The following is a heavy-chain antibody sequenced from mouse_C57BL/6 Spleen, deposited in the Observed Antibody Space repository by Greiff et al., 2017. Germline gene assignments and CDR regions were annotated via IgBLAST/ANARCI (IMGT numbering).Heavy chain of an antibody. Sequence: QVQLKESGAELAKPGASVKLSCKASGYTITGYWMHWVKQRPGQGLEWIGYLNPSSGYTKYNQKFKDKATLTADKSSNTAYMQLSSLTYEDTAVYYCAISSNCAIDYWGQGTSVTGSA. CDR2: LNPSSGYT. J-gene: IGHJ4*01. V-gene: IGHV1-7*01. D-gene: IGHD2-10*02. CDR1: GYTITGYW. CDR3: AISSNCAIDY.